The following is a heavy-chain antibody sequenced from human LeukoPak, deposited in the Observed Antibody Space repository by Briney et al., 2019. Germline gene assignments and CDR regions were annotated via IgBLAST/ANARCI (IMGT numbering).Heavy chain of an antibody. J-gene: IGHJ5*02. CDR3: ASRETKSGYAWDHNWFDP. Sequence: PGGSLRLSCAASGFTVSSNYMSWVRQAPGKGLEWVSVIYSGGSTYDADSVKGRFTISRDNSKNTLYLQMNSLRAEDTGVYYCASRETKSGYAWDHNWFDPWGQGTLVTVSS. D-gene: IGHD5-12*01. CDR1: GFTVSSNY. V-gene: IGHV3-53*01. CDR2: IYSGGST.